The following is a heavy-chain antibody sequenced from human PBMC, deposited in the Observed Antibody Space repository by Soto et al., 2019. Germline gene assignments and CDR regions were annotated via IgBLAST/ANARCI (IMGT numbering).Heavy chain of an antibody. CDR1: GTTFSTHG. CDR3: ARTGGTYYFDH. CDR2: FVPMFSSS. J-gene: IGHJ4*02. Sequence: QVQLVQSGAEVRKPGSSVNVSCKASGTTFSTHGIHWVRQAPGQGLEWMGGFVPMFSSSNYAQKFQGRLTIVADESTNSVYMDLNSLRVDDSAIYYCARTGGTYYFDHWGQGTLVTVSS. D-gene: IGHD1-26*01. V-gene: IGHV1-69*01.